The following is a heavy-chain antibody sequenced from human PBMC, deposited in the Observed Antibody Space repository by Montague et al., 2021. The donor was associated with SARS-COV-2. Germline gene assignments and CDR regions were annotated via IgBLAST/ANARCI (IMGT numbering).Heavy chain of an antibody. V-gene: IGHV4-34*01. D-gene: IGHD3-10*01. J-gene: IGHJ4*02. CDR2: IYYSGST. Sequence: SETLSLTCAVSGGSFNDYYWSWIRQPPGKGLEWIGEIYYSGSTNYNPSLESRVIISVDTAKNQFSLKLSSVTAADTAVYHCAREGSSVWGVPVSAELDYWGQGTLVIVSS. CDR3: AREGSSVWGVPVSAELDY. CDR1: GGSFNDYY.